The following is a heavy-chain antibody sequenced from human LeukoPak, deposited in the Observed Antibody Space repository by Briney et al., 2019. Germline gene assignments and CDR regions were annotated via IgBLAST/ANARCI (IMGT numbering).Heavy chain of an antibody. CDR3: ARFYGPRAFDI. CDR2: ISSSSYI. Sequence: GGSLRLSCAASGFTFSSYSMKWVRQAPGKGLEWVSSISSSSYIYYADSVKGRFTISRDNSKNALYLRMNSLRAEDTAVYYCARFYGPRAFDIWGQGTMVSVSS. J-gene: IGHJ3*02. V-gene: IGHV3-21*01. D-gene: IGHD2/OR15-2a*01. CDR1: GFTFSSYS.